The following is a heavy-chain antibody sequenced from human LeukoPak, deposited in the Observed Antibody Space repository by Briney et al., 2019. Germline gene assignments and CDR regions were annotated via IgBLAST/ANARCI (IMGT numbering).Heavy chain of an antibody. CDR2: IIPIFGTA. V-gene: IGHV1-69*05. CDR3: ARDRIRGYSYGITNYFDY. D-gene: IGHD5-18*01. Sequence: SVKVSCMASGGTFSSYAISWVRQAPRQGLEWMGRIIPIFGTANYAQKFQGRVTITTDESTSTAYMELSSLRSEDTAVYYCARDRIRGYSYGITNYFDYWGQGTLVTVSS. CDR1: GGTFSSYA. J-gene: IGHJ4*02.